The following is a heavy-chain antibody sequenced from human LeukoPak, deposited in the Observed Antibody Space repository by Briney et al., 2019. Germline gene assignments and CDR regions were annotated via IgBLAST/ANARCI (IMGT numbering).Heavy chain of an antibody. J-gene: IGHJ3*02. D-gene: IGHD7-27*01. CDR1: GFSFSGHW. V-gene: IGHV3-74*01. CDR2: ISPTGSTT. CDR3: AKDALGLIRAFDI. Sequence: GGSLRLSCTASGFSFSGHWMHWARQLPGKGLVWVSRISPTGSTTSYADSVKGRFTISRDNSKNTLYLEMNSLRVEDTAIYYCAKDALGLIRAFDIWGQGTMVIVSS.